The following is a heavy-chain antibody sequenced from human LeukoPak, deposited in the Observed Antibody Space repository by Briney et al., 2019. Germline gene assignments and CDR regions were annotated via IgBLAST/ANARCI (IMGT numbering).Heavy chain of an antibody. CDR2: IYTSGST. J-gene: IGHJ5*02. CDR1: GGSISSYY. CDR3: AREGKGYYYDSSGYYYGYNWFDP. D-gene: IGHD3-22*01. Sequence: PSETLSLTCTVSGGSISSYYWSWIRQPAGKGLEWIGRIYTSGSTNYNPSLKSRVTTSVDTSKNQFSLKLSSVTAADTAVYYCAREGKGYYYDSSGYYYGYNWFDPWGQGTLVTVSS. V-gene: IGHV4-4*07.